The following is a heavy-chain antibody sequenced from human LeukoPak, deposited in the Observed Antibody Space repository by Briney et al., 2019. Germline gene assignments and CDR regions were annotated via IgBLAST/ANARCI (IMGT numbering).Heavy chain of an antibody. Sequence: GGSLRLACIATVFTFTTYGMHWVRQAPGKGLDWVAVISYDGSNEYYTDSVKGRFTIHRANSRNTLYLQMNSLRADDTAMYYCARGVGASDGTVDYWGQGTLVTVSS. V-gene: IGHV3-33*05. CDR1: VFTFTTYG. CDR3: ARGVGASDGTVDY. D-gene: IGHD6-13*01. CDR2: ISYDGSNE. J-gene: IGHJ4*02.